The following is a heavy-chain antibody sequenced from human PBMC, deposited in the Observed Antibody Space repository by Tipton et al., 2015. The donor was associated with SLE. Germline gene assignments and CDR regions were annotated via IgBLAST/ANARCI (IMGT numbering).Heavy chain of an antibody. J-gene: IGHJ3*02. CDR1: GGTFSSYA. V-gene: IGHV1-69*06. D-gene: IGHD3-3*01. CDR3: ARELTIFGVVINYDAFDI. Sequence: QVQLVQSGAEVKKPGSSVKVSCKASGGTFSSYAISWVRQAPGQGLEWMGGIIPIFGTANYAQKFQGRVTITADKSTSTAYMELRSLRSDDTAVYYCARELTIFGVVINYDAFDIWGQGTMVTVSS. CDR2: IIPIFGTA.